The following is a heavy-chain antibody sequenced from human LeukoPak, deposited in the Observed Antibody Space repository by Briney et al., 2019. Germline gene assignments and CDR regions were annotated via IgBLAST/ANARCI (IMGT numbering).Heavy chain of an antibody. Sequence: PSETLSLPLAVPGVPINSSQYYWGWIRQPPGKGLEWIGTMYYSGSTYYNPSLKSRVTISVDTSKNQFFLNLSSVTAADTAVYYCARQREQYVDFWGQGSLVTVSS. D-gene: IGHD1-26*01. CDR1: GVPINSSQYY. CDR2: MYYSGST. V-gene: IGHV4-39*01. CDR3: ARQREQYVDF. J-gene: IGHJ4*02.